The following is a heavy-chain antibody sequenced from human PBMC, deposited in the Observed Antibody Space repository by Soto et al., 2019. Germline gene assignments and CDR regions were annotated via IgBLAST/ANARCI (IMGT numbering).Heavy chain of an antibody. V-gene: IGHV3-23*01. CDR1: GFTFGNTD. J-gene: IGHJ5*02. Sequence: QLLQSGGGLVQPGGSPTLSCTASGFTFGNTDMSWVRQAPGEGLEGVSTIDGSGGIPYYADSVKGRFTISRDNSRNTVYLQMNSLRGVDAALYYCVKNSGWFNTWGQGDLVTVSS. CDR3: VKNSGWFNT. D-gene: IGHD3-10*01. CDR2: IDGSGGIP.